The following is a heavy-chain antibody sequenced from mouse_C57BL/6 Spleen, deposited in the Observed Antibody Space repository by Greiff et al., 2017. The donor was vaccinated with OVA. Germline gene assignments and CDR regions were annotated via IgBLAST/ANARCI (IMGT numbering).Heavy chain of an antibody. CDR2: ISSGGSYT. V-gene: IGHV5-6*02. CDR1: GFTFSSYG. CDR3: ARKGYGNTMDY. D-gene: IGHD1-1*01. Sequence: DVMLVESGGDLVKPGGSLKLSCAASGFTFSSYGMSWVRQTPDKRLEWVATISSGGSYTYYPYSVKGRFTISRDNAKNTLYLQMSSLKSEDTAMYYCARKGYGNTMDYWGQGTSVTVSS. J-gene: IGHJ4*01.